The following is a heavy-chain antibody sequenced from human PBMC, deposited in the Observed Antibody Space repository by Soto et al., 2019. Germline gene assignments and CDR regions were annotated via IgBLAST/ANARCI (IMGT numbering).Heavy chain of an antibody. D-gene: IGHD3-10*01. J-gene: IGHJ4*01. V-gene: IGHV3-33*01. CDR1: GFTFSNYG. CDR3: ARDYGWGNYDNGGQGDY. CDR2: TWFDGSKK. Sequence: SGGSLRLSCAASGFTFSNYGMHWVRQAPGKGLEWVAHTWFDGSKKYYADSVKGRFIVSRDNSKNTLFLQMNSLRSEDTAVYYCARDYGWGNYDNGGQGDYWGKGTLVTVSS.